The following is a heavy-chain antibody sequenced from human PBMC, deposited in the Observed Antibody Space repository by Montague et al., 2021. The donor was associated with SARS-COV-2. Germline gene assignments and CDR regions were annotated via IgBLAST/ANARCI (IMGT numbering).Heavy chain of an antibody. J-gene: IGHJ4*02. CDR2: IYYSGST. Sequence: SETLSLTCTVSGGSISSSSYYWGWIRQPPGKGLEWIGSIYYSGSTYYNPSLKSRVTISVDTSKNQFSLKLSSVTAADTVVYYCARDLNEYSSSGGFDYWGQGTLVTVSS. CDR3: ARDLNEYSSSGGFDY. CDR1: GGSISSSSYY. D-gene: IGHD6-6*01. V-gene: IGHV4-39*07.